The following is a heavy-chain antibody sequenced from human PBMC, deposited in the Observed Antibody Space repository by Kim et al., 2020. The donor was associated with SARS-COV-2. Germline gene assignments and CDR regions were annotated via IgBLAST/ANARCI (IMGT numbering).Heavy chain of an antibody. CDR3: ARDRQETTRVFYYYGLDV. CDR2: TWFDGTNK. V-gene: IGHV3-33*01. J-gene: IGHJ6*02. CDR1: GFTFSNYG. D-gene: IGHD1-1*01. Sequence: GGSLRLSCAASGFTFSNYGMHWVRQAPGKGLEWVAVTWFDGTNKYHADSVKARFTISRDNSKNTVYLQMNSLRAEDTAVYYCARDRQETTRVFYYYGLDVWGQGTTVTVSS.